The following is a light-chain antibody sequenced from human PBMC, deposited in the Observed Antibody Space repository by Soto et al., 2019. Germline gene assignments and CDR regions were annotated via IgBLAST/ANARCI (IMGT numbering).Light chain of an antibody. V-gene: IGLV1-40*01. CDR3: QSYDSSLSGYV. Sequence: QSVLTQPPSVSGAPGQRVTISCTGSGSNIGAGYDVHWYQQLPGTAPKLLIFANINRPSGVPDRFSGSKSGTSASLAITGLRAEDEADYYCQSYDSSLSGYVFGTGTKATVL. CDR1: GSNIGAGYD. CDR2: ANI. J-gene: IGLJ1*01.